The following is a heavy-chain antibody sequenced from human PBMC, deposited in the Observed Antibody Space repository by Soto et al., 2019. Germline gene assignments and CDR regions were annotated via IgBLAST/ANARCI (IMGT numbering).Heavy chain of an antibody. J-gene: IGHJ6*02. Sequence: SETLSLTCTVSGGSFSSRSHYWSWIRQPPGKGLEWIGYIYYSGSTSYNPSLRSRVTISVDTSKNQFSLKVSSLTAAEPAIYYCARHFCGGHCSDDYYYHAIEVSRQGPTST. D-gene: IGHD2-21*02. CDR3: ARHFCGGHCSDDYYYHAIEV. CDR1: GGSFSSRSHY. V-gene: IGHV4-61*01. CDR2: IYYSGST.